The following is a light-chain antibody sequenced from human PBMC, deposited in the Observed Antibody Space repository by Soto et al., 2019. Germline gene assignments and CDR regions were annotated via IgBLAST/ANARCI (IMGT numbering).Light chain of an antibody. Sequence: EIVLTQSPATLSLSPGERATLSCRASQSLSSNFLAWYQQKPGQPPRLLIYDASNRATGIPARFSGSGSGTDFTLTISSLEPEDFAVYYCQQRSNWPPITFGQGTRLEIK. CDR1: QSLSSN. CDR2: DAS. CDR3: QQRSNWPPIT. V-gene: IGKV3-11*01. J-gene: IGKJ5*01.